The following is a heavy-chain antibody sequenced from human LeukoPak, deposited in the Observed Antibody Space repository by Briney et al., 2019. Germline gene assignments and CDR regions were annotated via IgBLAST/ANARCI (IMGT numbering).Heavy chain of an antibody. V-gene: IGHV4-30-2*01. CDR1: GDSISRGDYS. CDR2: IYHSGST. J-gene: IGHJ4*02. Sequence: SQTLSLTCVVSGDSISRGDYSGSWIRQPPGKSLEWIGYIYHSGSTYYNPSLKSRVTISVDRSKNQFSLKLSSVTAADTAVYYCASGGANYYFDYWGQGTLVTVSS. CDR3: ASGGANYYFDY. D-gene: IGHD4/OR15-4a*01.